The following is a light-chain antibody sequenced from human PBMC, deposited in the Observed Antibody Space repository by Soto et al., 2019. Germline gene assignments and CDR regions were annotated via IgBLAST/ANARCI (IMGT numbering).Light chain of an antibody. CDR2: GAS. Sequence: EIVMTQSPATLSVSPGERATLSCRASQSVSSNLAWYQQKPGQAPRLLIYGASTRATGIPASFSGSGSGTEIILTISSLKSEDFAVYYCQQYNNWPQTFGQWTKVE. CDR1: QSVSSN. V-gene: IGKV3-15*01. CDR3: QQYNNWPQT. J-gene: IGKJ1*01.